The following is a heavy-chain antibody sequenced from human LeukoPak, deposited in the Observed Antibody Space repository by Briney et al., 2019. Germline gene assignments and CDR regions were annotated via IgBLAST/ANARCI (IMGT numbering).Heavy chain of an antibody. CDR3: ARDRQPRRYYYGSGSYESLFY. CDR1: GGTFSSYA. Sequence: SVKVSCKASGGTFSSYAISWVRQTPGQGLEWMGGIIPIFGTANYAQKFQGRVTITADESTSTAYMELSSLRSEDTAVYYCARDRQPRRYYYGSGSYESLFYWGQGTLVTVSS. V-gene: IGHV1-69*13. CDR2: IIPIFGTA. J-gene: IGHJ4*02. D-gene: IGHD3-10*01.